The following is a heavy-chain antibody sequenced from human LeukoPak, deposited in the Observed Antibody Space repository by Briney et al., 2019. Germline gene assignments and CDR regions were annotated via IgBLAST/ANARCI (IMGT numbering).Heavy chain of an antibody. CDR2: IYDSGST. CDR1: GGSISSFH. V-gene: IGHV4-59*01. J-gene: IGHJ4*02. D-gene: IGHD1-26*01. CDR3: ARTYSGRSYYFDC. Sequence: SETLSLTCTVSGGSISSFHWSWIRQPPGKGLEHIGNIYDSGSTYYNPSLKSRVSISVDTSKNQFSLKLSSVTAADTAVYYCARTYSGRSYYFDCWGQGTLVTVSS.